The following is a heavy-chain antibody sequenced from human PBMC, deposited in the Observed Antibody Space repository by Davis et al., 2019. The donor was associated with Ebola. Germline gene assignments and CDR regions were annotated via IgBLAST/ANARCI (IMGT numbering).Heavy chain of an antibody. V-gene: IGHV4-4*07. CDR1: GGSISSYY. CDR3: ASGSGFGELLFPGYFDY. J-gene: IGHJ4*02. D-gene: IGHD3-10*01. CDR2: IYTSGST. Sequence: SETLSLTCTVSGGSISSYYWSWIRQPAGKGLEWIGRIYTSGSTNYNPSLKSRVTMSVDTSKNQFSLKLSSVTAADTAVYYCASGSGFGELLFPGYFDYWGQGTLVSVSS.